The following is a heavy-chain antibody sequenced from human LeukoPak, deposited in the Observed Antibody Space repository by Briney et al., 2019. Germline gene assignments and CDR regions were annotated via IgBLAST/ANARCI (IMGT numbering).Heavy chain of an antibody. Sequence: SETLSLTCAVYGGSFSGYYWSWIRQPPGKGLEWIGEINHSGSTNYNPSLKSRVTISVDTSKNQFSLKLSSVTAADTAVYYCARGRPLRSSPYYYYYYGMDVWGQGTTVTVSS. CDR3: ARGRPLRSSPYYYYYYGMDV. CDR2: INHSGST. D-gene: IGHD2-15*01. J-gene: IGHJ6*02. V-gene: IGHV4-34*01. CDR1: GGSFSGYY.